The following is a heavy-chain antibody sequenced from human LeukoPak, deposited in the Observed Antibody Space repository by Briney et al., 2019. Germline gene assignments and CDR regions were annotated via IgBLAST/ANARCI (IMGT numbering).Heavy chain of an antibody. J-gene: IGHJ4*02. CDR2: ISAYNGNT. CDR3: ARKSRIVGATALWTFDY. V-gene: IGHV1-18*01. Sequence: ASVKVSCKASGYTFTSYGISWVRQAPGQGLEWMGWISAYNGNTNYAQKLQGRVTMTTDTSTSTAYMELRSLGSDDTAVYYCARKSRIVGATALWTFDYWGQGTLVTVSS. D-gene: IGHD1-26*01. CDR1: GYTFTSYG.